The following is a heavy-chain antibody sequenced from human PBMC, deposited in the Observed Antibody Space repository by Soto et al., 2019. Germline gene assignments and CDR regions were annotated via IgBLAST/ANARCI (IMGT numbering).Heavy chain of an antibody. D-gene: IGHD3-9*01. CDR2: IIPIFGTA. CDR3: ARGRGGYDINWFDP. J-gene: IGHJ5*02. CDR1: VCTFSSYA. V-gene: IGHV1-69*13. Sequence: GASVPVSCKASVCTFSSYAISWVRHALGQGLERMGGIIPIFGTANYAQKFQGRVTITADESTSTAYMELSSLRSEDTAVYYCARGRGGYDINWFDPWGQGTLVTVSS.